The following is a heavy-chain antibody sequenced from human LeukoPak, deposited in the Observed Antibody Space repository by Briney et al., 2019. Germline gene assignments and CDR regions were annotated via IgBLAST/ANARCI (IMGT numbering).Heavy chain of an antibody. Sequence: GASVKVSCKASGYTFTRYYMHWVRQAPGQGLEWMGIINPSGGSTNYAQKFQGRVTMTGDTSTNTVYMELSSLRSEDTAVYYCARGPSITMVRGGQWYYYMDVWGKGTTVTISS. V-gene: IGHV1-46*01. CDR1: GYTFTRYY. D-gene: IGHD3-10*01. CDR2: INPSGGST. CDR3: ARGPSITMVRGGQWYYYMDV. J-gene: IGHJ6*03.